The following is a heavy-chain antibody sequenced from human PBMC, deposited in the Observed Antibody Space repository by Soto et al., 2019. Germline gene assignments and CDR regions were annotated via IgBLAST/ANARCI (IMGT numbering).Heavy chain of an antibody. Sequence: ASVKVSCKASGYTFTGYYMHWVRQAPGQGLEWMGWINPNSGGTNYAQKLQGWVTMTRDTSISTAYMELSRLRSDDTAVYYCARGPICPYGMDVWGQGTTVTVSS. D-gene: IGHD2-2*01. V-gene: IGHV1-2*04. CDR1: GYTFTGYY. CDR3: ARGPICPYGMDV. CDR2: INPNSGGT. J-gene: IGHJ6*02.